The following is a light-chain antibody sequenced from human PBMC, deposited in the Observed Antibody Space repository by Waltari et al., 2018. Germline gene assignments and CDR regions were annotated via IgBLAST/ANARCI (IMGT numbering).Light chain of an antibody. V-gene: IGKV3-20*01. CDR1: QRISRY. CDR2: GAS. J-gene: IGKJ1*01. Sequence: CGSSQRISRYLAWYQQKPGQAPRLLIYGASNRATGVPPRFSGSGSGTDFSLTISGLEPEDSAVYYCQHHFRLPATFGQGTKVEIK. CDR3: QHHFRLPAT.